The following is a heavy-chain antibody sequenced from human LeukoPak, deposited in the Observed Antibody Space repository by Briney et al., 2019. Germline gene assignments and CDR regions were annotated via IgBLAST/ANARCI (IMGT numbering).Heavy chain of an antibody. CDR2: MSYDGGHI. J-gene: IGHJ4*02. V-gene: IGHV3-30*18. CDR3: AKGCSSTSCAIEFDS. D-gene: IGHD2-2*01. CDR1: GFNFKNYG. Sequence: GGSLRLSCGGSGFNFKNYGIHWVRQAPGKGLEWVASMSYDGGHIYYGDSVKGRFTISRDNSKDTVYVEMNSLRPADTAVYYCAKGCSSTSCAIEFDSWGQGTLVTVSS.